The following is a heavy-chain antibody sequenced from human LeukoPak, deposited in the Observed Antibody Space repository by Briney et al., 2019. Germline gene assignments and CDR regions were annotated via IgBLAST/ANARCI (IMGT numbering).Heavy chain of an antibody. J-gene: IGHJ5*02. CDR2: IYWNDDK. V-gene: IGHV2-5*01. D-gene: IGHD3-10*01. CDR3: AQSKRLWFGELLSPNWFDP. Sequence: CGPTEVNPTQTLTLTCTFSGFSLTTSGVGVAWIRQPPGKALEWLALIYWNDDKRYSPSLKCRLTITKDTSKNQVVLTMTNMDPVDTATYYCAQSKRLWFGELLSPNWFDPWGQGTLVTDFS. CDR1: GFSLTTSGVG.